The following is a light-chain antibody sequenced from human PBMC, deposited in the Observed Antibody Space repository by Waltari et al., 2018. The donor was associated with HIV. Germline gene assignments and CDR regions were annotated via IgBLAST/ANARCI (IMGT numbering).Light chain of an antibody. CDR1: SSDFGSYNL. CDR3: CSYAGTSTVV. CDR2: EFS. Sequence: QSALTQPASVSGSPGQSMTISCTGTSSDFGSYNLVSWYQQHPGKAPKLMIYEFSKRPSGVSNRFSGSKSGNTASLTISGLQAEDEADYYCCSYAGTSTVVFGGGTKLTVL. V-gene: IGLV2-23*02. J-gene: IGLJ2*01.